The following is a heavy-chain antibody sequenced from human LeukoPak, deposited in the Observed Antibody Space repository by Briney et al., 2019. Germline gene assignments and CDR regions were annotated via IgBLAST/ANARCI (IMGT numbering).Heavy chain of an antibody. D-gene: IGHD6-25*01. CDR1: GFTFSSYA. J-gene: IGHJ4*02. Sequence: GGSLRLSCAASGFTFSSYAMNWVRQAPGKGLEWVSGISGSGKSTYYADSVKGRFTISRDISKDTMYLQMNSLRAEDTAVYYCARDRWYSSGWFDPIFIFDFWGQGTLVTVSS. CDR3: ARDRWYSSGWFDPIFIFDF. CDR2: ISGSGKST. V-gene: IGHV3-23*01.